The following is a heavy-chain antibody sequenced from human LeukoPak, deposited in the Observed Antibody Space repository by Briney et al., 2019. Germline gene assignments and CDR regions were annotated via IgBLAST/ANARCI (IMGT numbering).Heavy chain of an antibody. V-gene: IGHV3-30-3*01. CDR1: GFTFSSYA. J-gene: IGHJ3*02. D-gene: IGHD1-7*01. Sequence: GGSLRLSCAASGFTFSSYAMHWVRQAPGKGLEWVAVISYDGSNKYYADSVKGRFTISRDNSKNTLYLQMNSLRAEDTAVYYCARDTWNFFGFDIWGQGTMVTVSS. CDR2: ISYDGSNK. CDR3: ARDTWNFFGFDI.